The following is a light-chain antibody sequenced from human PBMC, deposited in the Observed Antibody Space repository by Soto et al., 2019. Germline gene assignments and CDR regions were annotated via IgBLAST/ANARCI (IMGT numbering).Light chain of an antibody. CDR1: KTGSRTY. CDR2: GAS. J-gene: IGKJ1*01. Sequence: EILLTQAPGTLSLSPGERATLSSSVSKTGSRTYVAWYQQKPAQAPRLLIHGASSRPSGAPDRFSASGSGTDFTLALSRLEPEDFAVYYRQQYDTSLWTFGQGTRVDIK. CDR3: QQYDTSLWT. V-gene: IGKV3-20*01.